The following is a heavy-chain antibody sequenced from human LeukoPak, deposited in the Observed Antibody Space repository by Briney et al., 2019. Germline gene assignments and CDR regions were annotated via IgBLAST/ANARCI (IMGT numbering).Heavy chain of an antibody. D-gene: IGHD3-16*01. CDR1: GFTFSSYW. J-gene: IGHJ6*02. Sequence: GGSLRLSCAASGFTFSSYWMHWVRQAPGKGLVWVSRINSDGSSTSYADSVKGRFTISRDNAKNTLYLQMNSLRAEDTAVYYCARSDYQRYYYGMDVWGQGTMVTVSS. CDR3: ARSDYQRYYYGMDV. CDR2: INSDGSST. V-gene: IGHV3-74*01.